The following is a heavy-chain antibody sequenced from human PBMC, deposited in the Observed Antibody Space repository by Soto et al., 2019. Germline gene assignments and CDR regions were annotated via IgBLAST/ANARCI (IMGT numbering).Heavy chain of an antibody. D-gene: IGHD1-7*01. J-gene: IGHJ4*02. CDR2: ISAYNGNT. V-gene: IGHV1-18*04. Sequence: ASVKVSCKASGYTFTSYYMHWVRQAPGQGLEWMGWISAYNGNTNYAQKFQGRVIMTTDTSTDTAYMELRSLRSDDTAVYYCARDRELELLYYWGQGTLVTSPQ. CDR3: ARDRELELLYY. CDR1: GYTFTSYY.